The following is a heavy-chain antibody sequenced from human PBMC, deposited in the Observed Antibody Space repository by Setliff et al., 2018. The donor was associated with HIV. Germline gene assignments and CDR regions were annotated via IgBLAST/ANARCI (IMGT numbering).Heavy chain of an antibody. Sequence: GGSLRLSCEASGFTFSNYAMSWVRQAPGKGLEWVSVIYSDGSTYHADSVKGRFTLSRDNSENALFLQMNSLRPEDTAVYYCARLRPYNSTLDYWGQGTLVTVSS. CDR2: IYSDGST. J-gene: IGHJ4*02. D-gene: IGHD3-10*01. V-gene: IGHV3-66*02. CDR3: ARLRPYNSTLDY. CDR1: GFTFSNYA.